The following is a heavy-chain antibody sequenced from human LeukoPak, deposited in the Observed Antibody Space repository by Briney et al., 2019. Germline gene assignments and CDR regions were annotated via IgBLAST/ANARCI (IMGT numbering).Heavy chain of an antibody. CDR2: ISSSGYYI. J-gene: IGHJ4*02. V-gene: IGHV3-21*04. CDR1: GFTFSRYT. D-gene: IGHD2/OR15-2a*01. CDR3: KRENRPFCPFAF. Sequence: GGSLRLSCAASGFTFSRYTMNWVRQSPGKGLEWVSSISSSGYYIYYADSVKGRFTISRDNAKNSLYLQMNSLRAEDTAVYYCKRENRPFCPFAFWGQGVMVTVSS.